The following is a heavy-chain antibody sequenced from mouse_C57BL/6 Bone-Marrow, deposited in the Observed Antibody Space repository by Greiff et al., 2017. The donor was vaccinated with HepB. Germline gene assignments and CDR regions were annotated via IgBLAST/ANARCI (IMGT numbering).Heavy chain of an antibody. CDR3: ASADGYYWYFEV. Sequence: VQLQQSGAELVRPGASVKLSCKASGYTFTDYEMHCVNQTPVHGLEWIGAIDPETCGTAYNQKFKGKATLTADKSSSTANMELRSLTSEDSVVYYCASADGYYWYFEVWGTGSTVTVSS. CDR1: GYTFTDYE. D-gene: IGHD2-3*01. J-gene: IGHJ1*03. V-gene: IGHV1-23*01. CDR2: IDPETCGT.